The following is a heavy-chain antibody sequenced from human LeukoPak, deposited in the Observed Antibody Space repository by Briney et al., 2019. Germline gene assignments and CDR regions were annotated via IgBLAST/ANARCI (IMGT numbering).Heavy chain of an antibody. CDR3: ARDCRQWLVPSNWFDP. V-gene: IGHV3-30*04. D-gene: IGHD6-19*01. CDR1: GFTFSSYA. J-gene: IGHJ5*02. CDR2: ISYDGSNK. Sequence: PGRSLRLSCAASGFTFSSYAMHWVRQAPGKGLEWVAVISYDGSNKYYADSVKGRFTISRDNSKNTLYLQMNSLRAGDTAVYYCARDCRQWLVPSNWFDPWGQGTLVTVSS.